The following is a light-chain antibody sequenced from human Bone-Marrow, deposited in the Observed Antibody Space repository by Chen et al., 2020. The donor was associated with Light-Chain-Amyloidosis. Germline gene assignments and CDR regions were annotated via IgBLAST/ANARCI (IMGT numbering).Light chain of an antibody. J-gene: IGLJ3*02. Sequence: SYVLTQPSSVSVAPGQTAPLACGGNNIGSTSVHWYQQTPGQAPLLVVYDESDRPSGIPERLSGSNSGNTATLTISRVEDGDEADYYCQVWDRSSDRPVFGGGTKLTVL. CDR3: QVWDRSSDRPV. V-gene: IGLV3-21*02. CDR2: DES. CDR1: NIGSTS.